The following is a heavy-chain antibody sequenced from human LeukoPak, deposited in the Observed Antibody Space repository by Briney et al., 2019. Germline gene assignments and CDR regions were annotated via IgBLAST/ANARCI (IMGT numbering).Heavy chain of an antibody. D-gene: IGHD4-17*01. CDR3: ARNDRYGDYSYYFDY. J-gene: IGHJ4*02. CDR1: GGSISSYY. CDR2: IYTSGST. Sequence: PSETLSLTCTVSGGSISSYYWSWIRQPAGKGLEWIGRIYTSGSTYYNPSLKSRVTISVDTSKNQFSLKLSSVTAADTAVYYCARNDRYGDYSYYFDYWGQGTLVTVSS. V-gene: IGHV4-4*07.